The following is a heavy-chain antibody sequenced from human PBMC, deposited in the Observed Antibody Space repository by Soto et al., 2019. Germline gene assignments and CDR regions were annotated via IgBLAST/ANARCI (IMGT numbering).Heavy chain of an antibody. J-gene: IGHJ6*02. CDR2: IDPSDSYT. V-gene: IGHV5-10-1*01. Sequence: PGESLKISCKGSGYSFTSYWISWMRQMPGKGLEWMGRIDPSDSYTNYSPSFQGHVTISADKSISTAYLQWSSLKASDTAMYYCARLGQQLVPIYYYYGMDVWGQGTTVTVSS. CDR3: ARLGQQLVPIYYYYGMDV. CDR1: GYSFTSYW. D-gene: IGHD6-13*01.